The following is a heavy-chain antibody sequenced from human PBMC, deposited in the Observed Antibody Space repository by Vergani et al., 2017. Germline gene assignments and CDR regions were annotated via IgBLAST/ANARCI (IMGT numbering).Heavy chain of an antibody. D-gene: IGHD2-2*03. Sequence: QLQLQESGPGLVKPSETLSLTCTVSGDSFSINYWTWIRQTPGKGLEWIGYIYNTGNTNYNPSLKSRVTISIDKSKNEFYLELNSVTAADTAVYYCAGNGYCSSTSCSHYYYYYYMDVWGKGTTVTVSS. J-gene: IGHJ6*03. V-gene: IGHV4-59*01. CDR3: AGNGYCSSTSCSHYYYYYYMDV. CDR2: IYNTGNT. CDR1: GDSFSINY.